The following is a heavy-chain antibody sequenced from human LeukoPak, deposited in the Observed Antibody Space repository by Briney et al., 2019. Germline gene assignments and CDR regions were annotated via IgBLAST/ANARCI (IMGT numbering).Heavy chain of an antibody. V-gene: IGHV3-33*01. CDR3: ARGATVTTRKGRDYFDY. CDR2: IWYDGSNK. CDR1: GFTFSSYG. Sequence: PGRSLRLSCAASGFTFSSYGMHWVRQAPGKGLEWVAVIWYDGSNKYYADSVKGRFTISRDNSKNTLYLQMSSLRAEDTAVYYCARGATVTTRKGRDYFDYWGQGTLVTVSS. J-gene: IGHJ4*02. D-gene: IGHD4-11*01.